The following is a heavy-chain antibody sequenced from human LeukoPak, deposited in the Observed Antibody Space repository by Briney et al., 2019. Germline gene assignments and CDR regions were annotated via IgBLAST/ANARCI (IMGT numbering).Heavy chain of an antibody. CDR1: GFVFSSYS. D-gene: IGHD3-22*01. CDR2: VNTVSSYI. V-gene: IGHV3-21*01. J-gene: IGHJ4*02. CDR3: VRLRRNSDSSGYFYYYGN. Sequence: GGSLRLSCAASGFVFSSYSFNWVRQAPGKGLEWVASVNTVSSYIYYADSVGGRFTISRDNAKNSVLLQRNSLRAEDMAMYYCVRLRRNSDSSGYFYYYGNWGQGTLVTVSS.